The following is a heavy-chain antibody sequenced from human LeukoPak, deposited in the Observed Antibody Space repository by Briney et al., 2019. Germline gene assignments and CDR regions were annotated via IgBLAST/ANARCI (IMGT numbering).Heavy chain of an antibody. J-gene: IGHJ4*02. V-gene: IGHV1-46*01. D-gene: IGHD2-2*02. CDR3: ARDIYLSRHQAAFLFDY. CDR2: INPSGGST. Sequence: ASVKVSCKASGGTFSSYAISWVRQAPGQGLEWMGIINPSGGSTSYAQKFQGRATMTRDMSTSTVYMELSSLRSEDTAVYYCARDIYLSRHQAAFLFDYWGQGTLVTVSS. CDR1: GGTFSSYA.